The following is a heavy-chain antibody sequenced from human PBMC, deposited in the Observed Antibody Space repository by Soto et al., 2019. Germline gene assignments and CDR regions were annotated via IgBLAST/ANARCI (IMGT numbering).Heavy chain of an antibody. J-gene: IGHJ5*01. CDR1: GDSISSHF. CDR3: ARQPYSGPPRFDY. Sequence: SETLSLTCTVSGDSISSHFWSWIRQPPGKGLEWIGYIYHSGSITYNPSLKSRLTISGDTSKNQFSLRLNSVTAADAAVYYCARQPYSGPPRFDYWGHGTLVTVSS. D-gene: IGHD1-26*01. V-gene: IGHV4-59*08. CDR2: IYHSGSI.